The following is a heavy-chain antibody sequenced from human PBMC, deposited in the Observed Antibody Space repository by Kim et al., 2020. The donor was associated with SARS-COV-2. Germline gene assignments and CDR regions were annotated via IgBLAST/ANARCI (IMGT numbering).Heavy chain of an antibody. Sequence: STYYADPARGRFTIPRHNSKNTLYLQMNSLRAEDTAVYYCARDAVSYGMDVWGQGTTVTVSS. J-gene: IGHJ6*02. V-gene: IGHV3-53*04. CDR3: ARDAVSYGMDV. D-gene: IGHD4-17*01. CDR2: ST.